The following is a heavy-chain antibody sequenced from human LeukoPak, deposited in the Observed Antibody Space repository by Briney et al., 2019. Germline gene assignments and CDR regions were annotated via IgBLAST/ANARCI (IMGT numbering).Heavy chain of an antibody. CDR2: IYYSGTT. D-gene: IGHD5-18*01. CDR3: ARDVRYSYGRKDFDH. V-gene: IGHV4-39*02. CDR1: GDSISSSSNH. Sequence: SETLSLTCTVSGDSISSSSNHWGWIRQPPGKWLEWIGSIYYSGTTYYNPSLKSRVTISVDTPKNQFSLKVNSVTAADTAVYYCARDVRYSYGRKDFDHWGQGTLVTASS. J-gene: IGHJ4*02.